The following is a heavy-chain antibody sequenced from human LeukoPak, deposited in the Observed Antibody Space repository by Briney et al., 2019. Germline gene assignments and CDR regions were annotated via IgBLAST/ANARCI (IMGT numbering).Heavy chain of an antibody. CDR3: VKDQGGSRYSFDY. CDR2: ISGSGGST. Sequence: GGSLRLSCAASGFTFSSFAMSWVRQAPGKGLEWVSAISGSGGSTYYADSVKGRFTISRDNSKNTLYLQMDSLTAEDTAVYYCVKDQGGSRYSFDYWGRGTLVTVSS. V-gene: IGHV3-23*01. CDR1: GFTFSSFA. J-gene: IGHJ4*02. D-gene: IGHD5-18*01.